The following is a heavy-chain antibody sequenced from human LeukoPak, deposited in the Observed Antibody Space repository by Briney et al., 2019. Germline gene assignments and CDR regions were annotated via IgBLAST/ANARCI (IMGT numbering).Heavy chain of an antibody. Sequence: GGSLRLSCAASGFTFSDYTMNWVRLAPGKGLEWVSSISGSSNYIYYADSVKGRFTISRGNAKNTLYLQMNSLRAEDTAVYYCARHPPGYSYGEPFDYWGQGTLVTVSS. CDR2: ISGSSNYI. D-gene: IGHD5-18*01. CDR3: ARHPPGYSYGEPFDY. V-gene: IGHV3-21*01. CDR1: GFTFSDYT. J-gene: IGHJ4*02.